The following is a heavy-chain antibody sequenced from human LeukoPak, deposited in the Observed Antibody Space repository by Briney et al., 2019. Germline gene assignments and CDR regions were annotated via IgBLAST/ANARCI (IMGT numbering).Heavy chain of an antibody. CDR3: ARVRTGGYSYGSWYYYYMDV. CDR2: FYYSGST. J-gene: IGHJ6*03. V-gene: IGHV4-39*07. Sequence: SETLSLTCTVSGGSISSGSYYWGWIRQPPGKGLEWIGSFYYSGSTYYNPSLKSRVTISVDTSKNQFSLKLSSVTAADTAVYYCARVRTGGYSYGSWYYYYMDVWGKGTTVTVSS. CDR1: GGSISSGSYY. D-gene: IGHD5-18*01.